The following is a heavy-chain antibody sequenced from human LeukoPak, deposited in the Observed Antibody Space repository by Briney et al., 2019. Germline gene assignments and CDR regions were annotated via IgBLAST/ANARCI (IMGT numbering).Heavy chain of an antibody. CDR1: GYTFADYY. CDR3: ARRYSSPIMGFDY. V-gene: IGHV1-2*02. D-gene: IGHD6-13*01. Sequence: GASVKVSCKASGYTFADYYMHWVRQAPGQGLEWMGWINPNSGGTNYAQKFQGRVTMTRDTSISTAYMELNRLESDDTAVYYCARRYSSPIMGFDYWGQGTLVTVST. CDR2: INPNSGGT. J-gene: IGHJ4*02.